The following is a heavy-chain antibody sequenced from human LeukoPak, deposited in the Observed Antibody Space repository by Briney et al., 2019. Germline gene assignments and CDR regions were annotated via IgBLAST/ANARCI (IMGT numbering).Heavy chain of an antibody. D-gene: IGHD2-15*01. CDR2: INPNSGGT. Sequence: ASVKVSCKASGYTFTGYYMHWVRQAPGQGLEWMGWINPNSGGTNYAQKFQGRVTMTRDTSISTAYMELSRLRSDDTAVYYCAGELGYCSGGSCLYFDYWGQGTLVTVSS. CDR3: AGELGYCSGGSCLYFDY. J-gene: IGHJ4*02. CDR1: GYTFTGYY. V-gene: IGHV1-2*02.